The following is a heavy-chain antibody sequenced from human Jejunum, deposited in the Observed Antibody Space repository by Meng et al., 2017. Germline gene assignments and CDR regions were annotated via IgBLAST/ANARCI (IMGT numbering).Heavy chain of an antibody. D-gene: IGHD7-27*01. J-gene: IGHJ4*02. Sequence: VQLKEPGPGLLRHSATRLLIMHVSCGSVSSSAYQWGWSRQPPGKELEWIGYASPNYNPSLKSRVTISVDTSKNQFSLKLTSVTAADTAVYYCARDHWGSLDYWGQGVLVTVSS. CDR2: ASP. V-gene: IGHV4-61*08. CDR3: ARDHWGSLDY. CDR1: CGSVSSSAYQ.